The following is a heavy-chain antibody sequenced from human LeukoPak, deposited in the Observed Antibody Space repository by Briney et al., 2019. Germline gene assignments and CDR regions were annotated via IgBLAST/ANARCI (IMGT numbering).Heavy chain of an antibody. CDR3: ARLRYNWNYGLFDY. D-gene: IGHD1-7*01. J-gene: IGHJ4*02. CDR2: IFYSGST. Sequence: ASETLSLTCTVSGASISSSNYYWGWIRQTPGKGLEWIGDIFYSGSTHYNPSLKSRITMSVDTSKIQFSLKLNSMTAVDTAVYYCARLRYNWNYGLFDYWGQGSLVTVSS. V-gene: IGHV4-39*01. CDR1: GASISSSNYY.